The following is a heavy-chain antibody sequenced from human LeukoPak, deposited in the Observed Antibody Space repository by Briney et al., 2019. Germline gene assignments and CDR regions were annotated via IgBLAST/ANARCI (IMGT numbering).Heavy chain of an antibody. CDR1: GYTFTGYY. J-gene: IGHJ5*02. D-gene: IGHD3-22*01. CDR3: ARDPIDYYDSSGYWKSDNWFDP. Sequence: GASVKVSCKASGYTFTGYYMHWVRQAPGQGLEWMGWINSNSGGTNYAQKFQGRVTMTRDTSISTAYMELSRLRSDDTAVYYCARDPIDYYDSSGYWKSDNWFDPWGQGTLVTVSS. V-gene: IGHV1-2*02. CDR2: INSNSGGT.